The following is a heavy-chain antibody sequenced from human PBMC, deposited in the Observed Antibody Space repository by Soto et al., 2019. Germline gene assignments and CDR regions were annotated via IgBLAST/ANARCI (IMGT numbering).Heavy chain of an antibody. V-gene: IGHV4-39*01. CDR2: MFYSGLT. D-gene: IGHD2-15*01. Sequence: SETLSLTCSVSGYSVTSSDYYWAWTRQPPGRGLEWIGSMFYSGLTYYNPSLKSRVTLSVDTSKNQFSVRLNSVTAADTAVYYCAPLSVSLSGPYGIHVWGQGTTVTVSS. J-gene: IGHJ6*02. CDR1: GYSVTSSDYY. CDR3: APLSVSLSGPYGIHV.